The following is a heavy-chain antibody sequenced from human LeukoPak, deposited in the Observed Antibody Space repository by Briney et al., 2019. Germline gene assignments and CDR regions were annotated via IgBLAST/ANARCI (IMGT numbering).Heavy chain of an antibody. J-gene: IGHJ4*02. CDR1: GYTFTSYG. CDR3: ARDMRVGPAAMELSSGKEEFDY. V-gene: IGHV1-18*01. CDR2: ISAYNCNT. Sequence: ASVKVSCKASGYTFTSYGISWVRQAPGQGLEWMGWISAYNCNTNYAQKLKGGVTITTDTSTSTAYMELRSLRSDDSAVYYCARDMRVGPAAMELSSGKEEFDYWGQGTLVTVSS. D-gene: IGHD2-2*01.